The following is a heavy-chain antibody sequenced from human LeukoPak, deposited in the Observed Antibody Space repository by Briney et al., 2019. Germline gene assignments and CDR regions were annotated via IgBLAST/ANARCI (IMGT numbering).Heavy chain of an antibody. CDR3: ARIVTGDRKPPRRYYYYYMDV. Sequence: ASVKVSCKASGYTFTSYHINWVRQATGQGREWMGWMNPNSGNTGYAQKFQGRVTMTRNTSISTAYMELSSLRSEDTAVYYCARIVTGDRKPPRRYYYYYMDVWGKGTTVTVSS. V-gene: IGHV1-8*01. J-gene: IGHJ6*03. D-gene: IGHD4-17*01. CDR2: MNPNSGNT. CDR1: GYTFTSYH.